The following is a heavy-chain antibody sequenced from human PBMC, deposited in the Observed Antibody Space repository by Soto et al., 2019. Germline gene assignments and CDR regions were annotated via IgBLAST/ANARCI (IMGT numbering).Heavy chain of an antibody. CDR1: ELPFTDYS. Sequence: GGSLRLSCAVSELPFTDYSMHWVRQTADKGLEWVAFISHDGRNTFYSDSVKGRFTISRDDSRNMLFLQMNGVTVEDTAIYYCAVDGVPTSSFRYYYFRFWGRGTLVTVSS. D-gene: IGHD3-9*01. V-gene: IGHV3-30*04. CDR2: ISHDGRNT. J-gene: IGHJ4*02. CDR3: AVDGVPTSSFRYYYFRF.